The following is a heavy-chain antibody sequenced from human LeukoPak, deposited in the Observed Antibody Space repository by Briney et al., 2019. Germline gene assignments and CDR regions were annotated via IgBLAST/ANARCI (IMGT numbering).Heavy chain of an antibody. J-gene: IGHJ3*02. CDR2: ISSSGSTI. V-gene: IGHV3-11*01. D-gene: IGHD1-26*01. Sequence: GGSLRLSCAASGFTFSDYYMSWIRQAPGKGLEWVSYISSSGSTIYYADSVKGRFTISRDNAKNSLYLQMNSLRAEDTALYYCAKDTGGSIVGATGAFDIWGQGTMVTVSS. CDR1: GFTFSDYY. CDR3: AKDTGGSIVGATGAFDI.